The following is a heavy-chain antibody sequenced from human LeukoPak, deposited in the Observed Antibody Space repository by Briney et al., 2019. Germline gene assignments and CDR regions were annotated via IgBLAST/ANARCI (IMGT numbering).Heavy chain of an antibody. CDR2: ISYDGSNK. V-gene: IGHV3-30*03. J-gene: IGHJ4*02. CDR1: GFTFSSYG. D-gene: IGHD6-6*01. Sequence: GGSLRLSCAASGFTFSSYGMHWVRQAPGKGLEWVAVISYDGSNKYYADSVKGRFTISRDNSKNTLYLQMNSLRAEDTAVYYCARDWVGSSSGGFDYWGQGTLVTVSS. CDR3: ARDWVGSSSGGFDY.